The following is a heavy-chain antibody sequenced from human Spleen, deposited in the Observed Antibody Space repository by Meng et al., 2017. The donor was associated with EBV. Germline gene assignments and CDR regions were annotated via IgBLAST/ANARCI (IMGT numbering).Heavy chain of an antibody. CDR1: GGSFSGFY. Sequence: QVQLQQWGAGLLKPSETLSLTCAVSGGSFSGFYWGWIRQPPGKGLEWIGEINHSGSTNYNPSLKSRVTISIDTSKNQFSLRLNSVTAADTAVYYCARGLQQLLEDWGQGTLVTVSS. J-gene: IGHJ4*02. D-gene: IGHD6-13*01. CDR3: ARGLQQLLED. V-gene: IGHV4-34*01. CDR2: INHSGST.